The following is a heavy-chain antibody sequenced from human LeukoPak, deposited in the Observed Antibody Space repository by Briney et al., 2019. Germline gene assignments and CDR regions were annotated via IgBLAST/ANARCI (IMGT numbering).Heavy chain of an antibody. CDR3: AKRDLGEQLSRFDY. J-gene: IGHJ4*02. V-gene: IGHV3-23*01. D-gene: IGHD6-6*01. CDR1: GFTFSTSA. CDR2: ISGSGGST. Sequence: PGGSLRLSCAASGFTFSTSAMGWVRQAPGKGLEWVSAISGSGGSTYYADSVKGRFTISRDNSKNTLSLQINSLRADDTAVYYCAKRDLGEQLSRFDYWGQGTLVTVSS.